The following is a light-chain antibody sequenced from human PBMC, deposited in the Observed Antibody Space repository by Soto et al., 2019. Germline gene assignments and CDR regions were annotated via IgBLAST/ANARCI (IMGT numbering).Light chain of an antibody. CDR2: EGT. CDR1: SSDIGSYNL. Sequence: QSALTQPASVSGSPGQSITISCAGTSSDIGSYNLVSWYQQHPGKAPKLMIYEGTKRPSGLSTRFSGSKSGNTASLTISGLQAEDEADYYCCSYAGSNTWVFGGGTQLTVL. CDR3: CSYAGSNTWV. V-gene: IGLV2-23*01. J-gene: IGLJ3*02.